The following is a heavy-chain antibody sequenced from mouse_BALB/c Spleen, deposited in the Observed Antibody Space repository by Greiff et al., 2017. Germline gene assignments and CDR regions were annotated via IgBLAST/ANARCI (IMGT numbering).Heavy chain of an antibody. J-gene: IGHJ2*01. CDR1: GYTFTSYW. CDR3: ARSPIYYGNYPYYFDY. D-gene: IGHD2-1*01. V-gene: IGHV1-7*01. Sequence: QVQLQQSGAELSKPGASVKMSCKASGYTFTSYWMHWVKQRPGQGLEWIGYINPSTGYTEYNQKFKDKATLTADTSSSTAYMQLSSLTSEDSAVYYCARSPIYYGNYPYYFDYWGQGTTLTVSS. CDR2: INPSTGYT.